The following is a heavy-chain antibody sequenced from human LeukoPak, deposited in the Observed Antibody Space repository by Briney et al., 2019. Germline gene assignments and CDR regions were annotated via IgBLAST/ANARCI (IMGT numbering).Heavy chain of an antibody. V-gene: IGHV4-59*08. CDR2: IYYSGST. CDR3: ARHITGTTWDFDY. D-gene: IGHD1-20*01. Sequence: PSETLSLTCTVSGGSISSYYWSWIRQPPGKGLEWIGYIYYSGSTNYNPSLKSRVTISVDTSKNQFSLKLSSVTAADTAVYYCARHITGTTWDFDYWGQGPLATVSS. J-gene: IGHJ4*02. CDR1: GGSISSYY.